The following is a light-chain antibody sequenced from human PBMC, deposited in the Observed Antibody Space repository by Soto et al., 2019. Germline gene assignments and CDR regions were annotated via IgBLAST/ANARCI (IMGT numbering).Light chain of an antibody. Sequence: QSVLTQPASVSGSPGQSITISCTGTSSDVGDYNYVSWYQQHPGKAPKLMIYAVTNRPSGIYDRFSGSKSGNTASLTISVLQAEDEADYYCSSYTYSSTLVVFGGGTKLTVL. CDR1: SSDVGDYNY. CDR2: AVT. J-gene: IGLJ2*01. V-gene: IGLV2-14*03. CDR3: SSYTYSSTLVV.